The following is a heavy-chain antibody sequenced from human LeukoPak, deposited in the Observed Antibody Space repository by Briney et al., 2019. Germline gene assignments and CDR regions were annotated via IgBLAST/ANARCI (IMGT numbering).Heavy chain of an antibody. CDR1: GFTFDDYA. CDR2: ISGDGGST. V-gene: IGHV3-43*02. Sequence: TGGSLRLSCAASGFTFDDYAMHWVRQAPGKGLEWVSLISGDGGSTYYADSVKGRFTISRDNSKNSLYPQMNSLRTEDTALYYCAKEWGYSYGYYFDYWGQGTLVTVSS. J-gene: IGHJ4*02. D-gene: IGHD5-18*01. CDR3: AKEWGYSYGYYFDY.